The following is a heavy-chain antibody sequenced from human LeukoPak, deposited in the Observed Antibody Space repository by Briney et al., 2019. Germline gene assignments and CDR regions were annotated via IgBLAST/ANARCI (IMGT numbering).Heavy chain of an antibody. CDR3: ARDLPINMVRGVIKGYFDN. CDR2: TKQDGSEK. CDR1: GFTFSSYW. J-gene: IGHJ4*02. Sequence: GGSLRLSCVVSGFTFSSYWMSWVRQAPGKGLEWVANTKQDGSEKYYVDSVKGRFTISRDNAKNSLYLQMNSLRAEDTAVYYCARDLPINMVRGVIKGYFDNWGQGTLVTVSS. V-gene: IGHV3-7*01. D-gene: IGHD3-10*01.